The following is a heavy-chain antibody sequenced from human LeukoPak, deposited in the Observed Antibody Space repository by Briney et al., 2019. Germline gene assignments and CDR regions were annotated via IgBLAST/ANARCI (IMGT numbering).Heavy chain of an antibody. CDR2: IQYHGRDK. V-gene: IGHV3-30*02. J-gene: IGHJ4*02. CDR1: GFTFRTSG. CDR3: AREGGRTVAGTFDN. Sequence: GGSLGLSCAASGFTFRTSGMHWVRQAPGKGLEWVAFIQYHGRDKYYADSVKGRFTISRDNSKNTLYMEVNSLRAEDTAVYYCAREGGRTVAGTFDNWGQGTLVTVSS. D-gene: IGHD6-19*01.